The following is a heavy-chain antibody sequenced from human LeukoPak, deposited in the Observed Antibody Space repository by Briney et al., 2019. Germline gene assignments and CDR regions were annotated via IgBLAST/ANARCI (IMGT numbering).Heavy chain of an antibody. J-gene: IGHJ3*02. CDR2: IWYDGSNK. CDR3: ARDAYYDSSGFDAFDI. Sequence: GGSLRLSRAASGFTFSSYGMHWVRQAPGKGLEWVAVIWYDGSNKYYADSVKGRFTISRDNSKNTLYLQMNSLRAEDTAVYYCARDAYYDSSGFDAFDIWGQGTMVTVSS. CDR1: GFTFSSYG. V-gene: IGHV3-33*01. D-gene: IGHD3-22*01.